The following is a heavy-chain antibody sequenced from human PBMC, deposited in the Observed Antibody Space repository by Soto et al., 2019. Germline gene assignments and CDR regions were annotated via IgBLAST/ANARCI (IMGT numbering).Heavy chain of an antibody. CDR1: GFTFSSYG. V-gene: IGHV3-30*18. J-gene: IGHJ4*03. D-gene: IGHD5-18*01. CDR3: AKDYVHVDTXMAPFES. Sequence: GGSLRLSFAASGFTFSSYGMHWVRQAPGKGLELVAVISYDGSNKYYAGSVKGRFTISRDYSKNTLYLQMNSLRAEDTAVYYCAKDYVHVDTXMAPFESWGYRTLVIVSS. CDR2: ISYDGSNK.